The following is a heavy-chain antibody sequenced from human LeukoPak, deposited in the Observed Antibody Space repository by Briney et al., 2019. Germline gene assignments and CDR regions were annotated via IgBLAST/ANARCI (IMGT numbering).Heavy chain of an antibody. D-gene: IGHD1-26*01. V-gene: IGHV1-46*01. CDR3: ARGNQWDLHYGLDV. J-gene: IGHJ6*02. Sequence: AASVKVSCKASGYTFTSYYMHWVRQAPGQGLEWMGIINPGGGSTTYAQKFQGRVTVTRDTSTSTVYMYLSSLRSEDTAVYFCARGNQWDLHYGLDVWGQGTAVTVSS. CDR2: INPGGGST. CDR1: GYTFTSYY.